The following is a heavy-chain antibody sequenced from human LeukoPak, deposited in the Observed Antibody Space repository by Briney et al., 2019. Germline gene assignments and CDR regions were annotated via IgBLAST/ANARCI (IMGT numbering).Heavy chain of an antibody. D-gene: IGHD2-8*01. CDR1: GFTFSSSG. CDR2: VSYDGSNK. Sequence: PGGSLRLSCAASGFTFSSSGMHWVRQSPGKGLEWVAIVSYDGSNKYYADSVKGRFTISRDNSKNTLYLQINSLRADDTAIYYCARGIMVTYPHMDVWGKGTTVTVSS. J-gene: IGHJ6*03. V-gene: IGHV3-30*19. CDR3: ARGIMVTYPHMDV.